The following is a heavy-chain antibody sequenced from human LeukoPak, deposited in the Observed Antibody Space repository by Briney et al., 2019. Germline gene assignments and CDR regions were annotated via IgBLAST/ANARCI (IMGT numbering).Heavy chain of an antibody. CDR1: GGSIRSYY. J-gene: IGHJ6*03. V-gene: IGHV4-59*01. Sequence: SETLSLTCTVSGGSIRSYYWSWIRQPPGKGLEWIGYMYYSGSTNYNPSLKSRVTISVDTSKKQFSLKLSSVTAADTAMYYCARGYYDFWSGYRYYYYYYMDVWGKGTTVTVSS. D-gene: IGHD3-3*01. CDR2: MYYSGST. CDR3: ARGYYDFWSGYRYYYYYYMDV.